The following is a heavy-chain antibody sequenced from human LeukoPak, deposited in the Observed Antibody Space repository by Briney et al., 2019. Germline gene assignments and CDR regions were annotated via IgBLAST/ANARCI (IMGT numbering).Heavy chain of an antibody. CDR3: ARWVAASSIDY. CDR1: GGSISSYY. Sequence: SETLSLTCTVSGGSISSYYWSWIRQPPGKGLEWIGYIYYRGSTNYNASLKSRVTISVDTSKNQFSLKLRFVTAADTAVYYCARWVAASSIDYWGQGTLVTVSS. J-gene: IGHJ4*02. V-gene: IGHV4-59*08. CDR2: IYYRGST. D-gene: IGHD6-13*01.